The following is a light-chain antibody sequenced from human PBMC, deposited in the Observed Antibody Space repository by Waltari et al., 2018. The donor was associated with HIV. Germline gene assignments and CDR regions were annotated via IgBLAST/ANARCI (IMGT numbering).Light chain of an antibody. CDR3: CSYAGSDTCV. CDR2: VVT. V-gene: IGLV2-23*02. Sequence: QSALTQPASVSGSPGPSITISCTGTNRDVGNYNLVSWYRQHPDRASNPLIFVVTRRPSGVSDRFSGSKSGNSASLTIAGLQAEDEADYYCCSYAGSDTCVFGGGTKLTVL. CDR1: NRDVGNYNL. J-gene: IGLJ3*02.